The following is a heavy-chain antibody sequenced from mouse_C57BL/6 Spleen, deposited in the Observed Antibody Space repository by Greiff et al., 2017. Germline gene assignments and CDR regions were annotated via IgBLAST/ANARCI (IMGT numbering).Heavy chain of an antibody. V-gene: IGHV2-2*01. J-gene: IGHJ1*03. Sequence: QVHVKQSGPGLVQPSQSLSITCTVSGFSLTSYGVHWVRQSPGKGLEWLGVIWSGGSTDYNAAFISRLSISKDNSKSQVFFKMNSLQADDTAIYYCASLTGMSYWYFDVWGTGTTVTVSS. D-gene: IGHD4-1*01. CDR1: GFSLTSYG. CDR2: IWSGGST. CDR3: ASLTGMSYWYFDV.